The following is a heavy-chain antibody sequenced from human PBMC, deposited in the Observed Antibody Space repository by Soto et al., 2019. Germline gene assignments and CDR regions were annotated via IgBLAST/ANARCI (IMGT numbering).Heavy chain of an antibody. CDR1: GYTFTSYV. D-gene: IGHD3-10*01. J-gene: IGHJ6*03. Sequence: ASVKVSCKASGYTFTSYVISWVRQAPGQGLEWMGWISAYNGNTNYAQKLQGRVTMTTDTSTSTAYMELRSLRSDDTAVYYCAREVYYYGSGSYYRYRYMDVWGKGTTVTVSS. CDR3: AREVYYYGSGSYYRYRYMDV. CDR2: ISAYNGNT. V-gene: IGHV1-18*01.